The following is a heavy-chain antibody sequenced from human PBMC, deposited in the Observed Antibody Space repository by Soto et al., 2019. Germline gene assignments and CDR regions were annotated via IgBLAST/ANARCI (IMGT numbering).Heavy chain of an antibody. CDR3: VKYTVTEDVGES. D-gene: IGHD3-16*01. CDR2: VSRAGTYT. Sequence: EVQLLESGGYVVRPGGSLRLSCAASGFTFSSDAMGWVRQAPGKGLEWVAGVSRAGTYTFYADSVRGRFSISRDNSRDTVDLYMNALRGDVTAVYFCVKYTVTEDVGESWGQGTLVSVSS. J-gene: IGHJ5*02. V-gene: IGHV3-23*01. CDR1: GFTFSSDA.